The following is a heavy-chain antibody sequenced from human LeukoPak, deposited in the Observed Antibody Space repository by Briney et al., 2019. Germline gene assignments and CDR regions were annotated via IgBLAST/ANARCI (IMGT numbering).Heavy chain of an antibody. CDR3: ARRFYDSSGYYYAALGP. CDR1: GGSFSGYY. V-gene: IGHV4-34*01. CDR2: INHSGST. Sequence: PSETLSLTCAVYGGSFSGYYWSWIRQPPGKGLEWIGEINHSGSTNYNPSLKSRVTISVDTSKNQFSLKLSSVTAADTAVYYCARRFYDSSGYYYAALGPGGQGTLVTVSS. J-gene: IGHJ4*02. D-gene: IGHD3-22*01.